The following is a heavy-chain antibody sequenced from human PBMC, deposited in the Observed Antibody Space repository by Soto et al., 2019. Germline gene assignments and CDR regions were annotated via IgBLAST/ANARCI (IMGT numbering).Heavy chain of an antibody. CDR3: AKCVKVKWNYDAFHI. CDR2: ITASGGTT. J-gene: IGHJ3*02. D-gene: IGHD1-7*01. CDR1: GFTFSHAW. Sequence: PGGSLRLSCAASGFTFSHAWMSWVRQAPGKGLEWVSHITASGGTTYYADSVKGRFTISRDSSRTTVYLQMNSLRAEDTALYYCAKCVKVKWNYDAFHIWGKGIMVTVSS. V-gene: IGHV3-23*01.